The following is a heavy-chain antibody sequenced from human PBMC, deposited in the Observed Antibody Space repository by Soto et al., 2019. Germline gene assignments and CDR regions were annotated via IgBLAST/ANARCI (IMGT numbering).Heavy chain of an antibody. CDR2: ISSSSSTI. J-gene: IGHJ5*02. Sequence: GGSLRLSCAASGFTFSSYSMNWVRRAPGKGLEWVSYISSSSSTIYYADSVKGRFTISRDNAKNSLYLQMNSLRAEDTAVYYCARSYYDFWSGLLASIDPWGQGTLVTVST. V-gene: IGHV3-48*04. CDR3: ARSYYDFWSGLLASIDP. D-gene: IGHD3-3*01. CDR1: GFTFSSYS.